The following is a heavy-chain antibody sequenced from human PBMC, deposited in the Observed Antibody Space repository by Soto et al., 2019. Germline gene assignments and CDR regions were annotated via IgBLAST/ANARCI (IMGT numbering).Heavy chain of an antibody. CDR1: GYTFTSYD. CDR3: ARADVDIVAPIDYYYYRDV. Sequence: ASVKVSCKASGYTFTSYDINWVRQATGQGLEWMGWMNPNSGNTGYAQKFQGRVTMTRNTSISTAHMELSSLRSEDTAVYYCARADVDIVAPIDYYYYRDVWGKGTTVNVS. J-gene: IGHJ6*03. V-gene: IGHV1-8*01. D-gene: IGHD5-12*01. CDR2: MNPNSGNT.